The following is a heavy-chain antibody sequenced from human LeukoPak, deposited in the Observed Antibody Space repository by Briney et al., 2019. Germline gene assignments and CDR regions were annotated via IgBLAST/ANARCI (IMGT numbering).Heavy chain of an antibody. J-gene: IGHJ4*02. D-gene: IGHD5-18*01. Sequence: SETLSLTCTFSGGSMTRYYWTWIRQPPGKGLEWIGEINHSGSTNYNPSLKSRVTISVDTSKNQFSLKLSSVTAADTAVYYCAREYTALDYWGQGTLVTVSS. V-gene: IGHV4-34*01. CDR2: INHSGST. CDR1: GGSMTRYY. CDR3: AREYTALDY.